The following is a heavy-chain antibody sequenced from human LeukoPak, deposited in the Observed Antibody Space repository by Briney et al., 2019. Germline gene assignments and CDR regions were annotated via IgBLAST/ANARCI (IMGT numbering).Heavy chain of an antibody. J-gene: IGHJ4*02. V-gene: IGHV4-4*08. CDR3: ARVLYNYGPHYFDF. D-gene: IGHD5-18*01. CDR1: GGSISNYY. Sequence: SETLSLTCTVSGGSISNYYWSWIRQAPGKGLEWIGYIYTTESTNYNPSLKSRVTISVDTSKNQFSLKLSSVTAADTAVYYCARVLYNYGPHYFDFWGQGTLVTVSS. CDR2: IYTTEST.